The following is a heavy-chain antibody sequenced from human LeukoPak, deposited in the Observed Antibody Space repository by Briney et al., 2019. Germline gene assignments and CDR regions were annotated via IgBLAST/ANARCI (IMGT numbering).Heavy chain of an antibody. D-gene: IGHD3-3*01. Sequence: PGGSLRLSCAASGFTFSSYAMHWVRQAPGKGLEWVAVISYDGSNKYYADSVKGRFTISRDNSKNTLYLQMNSLRAEDTAVYYCAIELYRFLEWLGAGFDYWGQGTLVTVSS. J-gene: IGHJ4*02. V-gene: IGHV3-30*04. CDR2: ISYDGSNK. CDR1: GFTFSSYA. CDR3: AIELYRFLEWLGAGFDY.